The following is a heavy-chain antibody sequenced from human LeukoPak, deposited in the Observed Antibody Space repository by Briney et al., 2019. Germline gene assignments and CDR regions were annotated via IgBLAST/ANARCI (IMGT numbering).Heavy chain of an antibody. Sequence: SETLSLTCTVSGYSISSGYYWGWIRQPPGKGLEWIGSIYHSGSTYYNPSLKSRVTISVDTSKNQFSLKLSSVTAADTAVYYCARTAQWLEVDYWGQGTLVTVSS. J-gene: IGHJ4*02. CDR1: GYSISSGYY. CDR2: IYHSGST. CDR3: ARTAQWLEVDY. D-gene: IGHD6-19*01. V-gene: IGHV4-38-2*02.